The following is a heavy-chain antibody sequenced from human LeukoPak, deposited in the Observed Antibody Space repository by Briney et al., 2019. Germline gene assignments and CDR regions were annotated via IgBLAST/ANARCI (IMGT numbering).Heavy chain of an antibody. J-gene: IGHJ6*02. CDR1: GFTFSSYA. V-gene: IGHV3-30-3*01. CDR2: ISYDGSNK. Sequence: PGRSLRLSCAASGFTFSSYAMHWVRQAPGKGLEWVAVISYDGSNKYYADSVKGRFTISRDNSKNTLYPQMNSLRAEDTAVYYCARRTPYGMDVWGQGTTVTVSS. CDR3: ARRTPYGMDV.